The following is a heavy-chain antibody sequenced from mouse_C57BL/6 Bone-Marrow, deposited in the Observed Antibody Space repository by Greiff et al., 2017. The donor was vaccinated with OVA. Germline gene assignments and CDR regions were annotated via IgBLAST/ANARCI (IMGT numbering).Heavy chain of an antibody. V-gene: IGHV1-81*01. J-gene: IGHJ1*03. CDR2: IYPRSGNT. CDR3: ASPNFWYFDV. D-gene: IGHD4-1*01. CDR1: GYTFTSYG. Sequence: QVQLKQSGAELARPGASVKLSCKASGYTFTSYGISWVKQRTGQGLEWIGEIYPRSGNTYYNEKFKGKATLTADKSSSTAYMELRSLTSEDSAVYFCASPNFWYFDVWGTGTTVTVSS.